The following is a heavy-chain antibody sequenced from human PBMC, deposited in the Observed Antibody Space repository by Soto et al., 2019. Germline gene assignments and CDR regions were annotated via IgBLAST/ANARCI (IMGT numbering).Heavy chain of an antibody. CDR1: DGSSRKGDYY. V-gene: IGHV4-30-4*02. CDR3: ARENGSGTYPTPFDT. D-gene: IGHD3-16*02. Sequence: PSDTLSLTCTSSDGSSRKGDYYWSWIRQPPGNGLEWIGYIYYSGSTYYNPSLKSRVTISVDTSKNQFSLKLSSVTAADTAVYYCARENGSGTYPTPFDTRGQGTLVTVSS. J-gene: IGHJ5*02. CDR2: IYYSGST.